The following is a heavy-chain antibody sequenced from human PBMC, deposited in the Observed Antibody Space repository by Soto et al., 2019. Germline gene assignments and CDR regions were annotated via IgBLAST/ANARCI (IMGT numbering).Heavy chain of an antibody. CDR2: IYYSGST. CDR3: ARSPVETYMINWFDP. V-gene: IGHV4-61*08. D-gene: IGHD3-16*01. J-gene: IGHJ5*02. CDR1: GGSVSSGDYY. Sequence: SETQSLTCTVSGGSVSSGDYYWSWIRQPPGKGLEWIGYIYYSGSTNYSPSLKSRVSISLDTFRNQFSLRLPSVTAADTAVYYCARSPVETYMINWFDPWGQGTLVTVSS.